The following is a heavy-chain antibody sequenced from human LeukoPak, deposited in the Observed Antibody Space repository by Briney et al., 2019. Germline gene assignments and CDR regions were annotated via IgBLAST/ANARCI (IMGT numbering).Heavy chain of an antibody. CDR2: IYYTGNT. CDR3: ARVKVAVAGIGWFDP. Sequence: PSETLSLTCTVSGGSISTYYWSWIRQPPGKTLEWIGYIYYTGNTNYNPSLKSRVTISVDTSKNLFSLKLSSVTAADTAVYYCARVKVAVAGIGWFDPWGQGSLVTVSS. J-gene: IGHJ5*02. V-gene: IGHV4-59*01. CDR1: GGSISTYY. D-gene: IGHD6-13*01.